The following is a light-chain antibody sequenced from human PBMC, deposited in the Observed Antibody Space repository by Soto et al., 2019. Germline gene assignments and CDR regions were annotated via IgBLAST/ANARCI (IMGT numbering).Light chain of an antibody. V-gene: IGKV1-39*01. CDR1: QPISDY. CDR2: TAS. J-gene: IGKJ1*01. CDR3: QQYGSSGT. Sequence: DIQMTQSPSSLSASVGDRVTITCRTSQPISDYLNWYQQKPGKAPSLLIYTASSLQTGVPSRFSGSGSGTDFTLTISRLEPEDFAVYYCQQYGSSGTFGQGTKVDI.